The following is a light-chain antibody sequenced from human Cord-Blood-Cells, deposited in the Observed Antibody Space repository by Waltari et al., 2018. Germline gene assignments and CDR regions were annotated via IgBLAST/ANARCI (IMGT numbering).Light chain of an antibody. J-gene: IGKJ5*01. CDR1: QSIGSS. CDR2: YSS. CDR3: HQSSSLPIT. Sequence: EPVLTKSQAFQSVTPKENVSTPCRARQSIGSSLHWYQQKPDQSPKHHIKYSSQSISGVPSRFSGSGSGTDFTLTINSLEAEDAAAYYCHQSSSLPITIGQGTRLEIK. V-gene: IGKV6D-21*02.